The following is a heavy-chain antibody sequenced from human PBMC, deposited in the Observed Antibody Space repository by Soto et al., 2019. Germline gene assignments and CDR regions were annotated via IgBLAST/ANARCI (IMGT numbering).Heavy chain of an antibody. CDR1: GFTVRSNY. Sequence: EVQLVETGGGLIQPGGSLRLSCAVSGFTVRSNYMSWVRQAPGKGLEWVSIIYSSGNTYYADSVKGRFTLSRDTYKNTLFLQMSSLRAEDTAVYYCARVSSPFGYWGQGTLVTVSS. J-gene: IGHJ4*02. V-gene: IGHV3-53*02. D-gene: IGHD3-16*01. CDR3: ARVSSPFGY. CDR2: IYSSGNT.